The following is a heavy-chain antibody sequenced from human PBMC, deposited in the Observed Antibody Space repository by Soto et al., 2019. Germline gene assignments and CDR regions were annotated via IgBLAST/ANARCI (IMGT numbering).Heavy chain of an antibody. D-gene: IGHD3-10*01. Sequence: QVQLQESGPGLVKPSETLSLTCTVSGGSISSYYWTWIRQPPGKGLEWIGFMYNSGSTHYNPSLKSRFTISLATSKTQFSLTLRSVTAADTAVYYCASMGYHYGSGSYPLDYWGQGTLVTVSS. CDR3: ASMGYHYGSGSYPLDY. V-gene: IGHV4-59*08. CDR1: GGSISSYY. CDR2: MYNSGST. J-gene: IGHJ4*02.